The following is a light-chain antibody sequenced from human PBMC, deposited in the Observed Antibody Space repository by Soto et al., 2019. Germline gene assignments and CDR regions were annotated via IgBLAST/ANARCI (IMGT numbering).Light chain of an antibody. CDR2: EAS. CDR3: QQYKDYSPVCS. Sequence: DIQLTQSPSTLSASVGDRVIITCRASHDVGNYLAWYQQKPGKAPKHLIYEASNVRSGVPSRFSGSGSGTEVTLSITGLQPDDFATYYCQQYKDYSPVCSFGQGTKVEIK. V-gene: IGKV1-5*01. CDR1: HDVGNY. J-gene: IGKJ2*04.